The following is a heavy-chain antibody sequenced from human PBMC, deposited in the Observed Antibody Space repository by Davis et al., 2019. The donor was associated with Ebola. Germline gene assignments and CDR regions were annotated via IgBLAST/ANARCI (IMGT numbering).Heavy chain of an antibody. V-gene: IGHV4-34*01. CDR1: VGSFSDYY. J-gene: IGHJ6*02. Sequence: SETLSLTCAVYVGSFSDYYWSWIRQPPGKGLEWIGEINHGGSTKYNPSLRSRVTISVDTSKNQFFLKVSPVTAADTAVYYCARVNGDFYSYGMDVWGQGTTVTVS. D-gene: IGHD2-8*01. CDR3: ARVNGDFYSYGMDV. CDR2: INHGGST.